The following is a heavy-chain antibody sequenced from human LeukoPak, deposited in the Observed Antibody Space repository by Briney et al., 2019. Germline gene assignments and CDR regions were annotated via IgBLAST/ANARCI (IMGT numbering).Heavy chain of an antibody. CDR2: IYTSGST. V-gene: IGHV4-4*07. CDR3: ARVGRGGYSGYDYYFDY. D-gene: IGHD5-12*01. J-gene: IGHJ4*02. Sequence: SETLSLTCIVSGGSISSYYWSWIRQPAGKGLEWIGRIYTSGSTNYNPSLKSRVTMSVDTSKNQFSLKLSSVTAADTAVYYCARVGRGGYSGYDYYFDYWGQGTLVTVSS. CDR1: GGSISSYY.